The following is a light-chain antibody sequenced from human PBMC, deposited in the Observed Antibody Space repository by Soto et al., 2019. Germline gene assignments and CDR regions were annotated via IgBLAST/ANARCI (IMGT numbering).Light chain of an antibody. CDR1: SSNIGSNT. Sequence: QSVLTQPPSASGTPGQRVTISCSGSSSNIGSNTVNWYQQLPGTAPKLLIYSNIQRPSGVPYRFSGSKSGTSAALAISGRQSEDEADYYCAAWDDSLNVVVFGGGTKLTVL. V-gene: IGLV1-44*01. J-gene: IGLJ2*01. CDR3: AAWDDSLNVVV. CDR2: SNI.